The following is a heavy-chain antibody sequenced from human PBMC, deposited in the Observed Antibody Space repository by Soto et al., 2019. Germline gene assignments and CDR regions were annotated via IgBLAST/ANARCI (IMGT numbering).Heavy chain of an antibody. J-gene: IGHJ5*02. CDR2: IRVGGGDT. Sequence: EVRLLESGGGLAQPGGSRRLSCAASGFTFSSSAMNWVRQAPGKGLEWVSSIRVGGGDTFYADSVRGRFTVSRDISRNTLHLQMKSLTAEDTAIYYCAKCSVGTVRTSGWCNWFDPWGQGTLVTVSS. CDR3: AKCSVGTVRTSGWCNWFDP. V-gene: IGHV3-23*01. CDR1: GFTFSSSA. D-gene: IGHD6-19*01.